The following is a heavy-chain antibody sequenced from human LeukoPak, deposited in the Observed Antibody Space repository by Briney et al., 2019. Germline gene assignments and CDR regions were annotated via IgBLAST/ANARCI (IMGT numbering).Heavy chain of an antibody. CDR3: ARDSGMDYYDSSGYYYVLLRN. D-gene: IGHD3-22*01. V-gene: IGHV1-46*01. J-gene: IGHJ4*02. CDR2: INPSGGST. CDR1: GYTFTSYY. Sequence: ASVKVSCKASGYTFTSYYMHWVRQAPGQGLEWMGIINPSGGSTSYAQKFQGRVTMTRDTSISTAYMELSRLRSDDTAVYYCARDSGMDYYDSSGYYYVLLRNWGQGTLITVSS.